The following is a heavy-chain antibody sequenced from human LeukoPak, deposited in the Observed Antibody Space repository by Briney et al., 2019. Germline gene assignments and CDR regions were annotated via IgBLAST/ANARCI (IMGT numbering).Heavy chain of an antibody. CDR2: IYATGST. D-gene: IGHD2-15*01. Sequence: SETLSLTCTVSDGSISFYYWTWIRQPAGKGLGWIGHIYATGSTTYNPSLKSRATMSVDTSKNQFSLKLTSLTPADPPVYFCARDLGYSDYWGQGTLVAVSS. CDR3: ARDLGYSDY. V-gene: IGHV4-4*07. J-gene: IGHJ4*02. CDR1: DGSISFYY.